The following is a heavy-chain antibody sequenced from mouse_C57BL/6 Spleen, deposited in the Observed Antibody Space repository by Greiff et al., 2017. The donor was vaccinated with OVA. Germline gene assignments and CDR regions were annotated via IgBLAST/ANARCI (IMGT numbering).Heavy chain of an antibody. Sequence: EVKLMESGGGLVQPGGSLSLSCAASGFTFTDYYMSWVRQPPGKALEWLGFIRNKANGYTTEYSASVKGRFTISRDNSQSILYLQMNALRAEDSATYYCARSSYYYGSSYNAMDYWGQGTSVTVSS. D-gene: IGHD1-1*01. J-gene: IGHJ4*01. CDR2: IRNKANGYTT. CDR3: ARSSYYYGSSYNAMDY. CDR1: GFTFTDYY. V-gene: IGHV7-3*01.